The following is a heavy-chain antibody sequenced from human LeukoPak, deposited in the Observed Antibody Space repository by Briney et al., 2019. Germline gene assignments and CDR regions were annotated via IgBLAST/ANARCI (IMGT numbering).Heavy chain of an antibody. V-gene: IGHV7-4-1*02. CDR2: MNTNTGKP. Sequence: GASVKVSCKTSGYTFTNYAVNWVRQAPGGGREWMGWMNTNTGKPMYAQGFTGGLVLPLDHSLSTAYLHISSLTPEHTAVYYCAKGHSTVGAGGALHIWGKGTMASVSP. CDR1: GYTFTNYA. D-gene: IGHD1-26*01. J-gene: IGHJ3*02. CDR3: AKGHSTVGAGGALHI.